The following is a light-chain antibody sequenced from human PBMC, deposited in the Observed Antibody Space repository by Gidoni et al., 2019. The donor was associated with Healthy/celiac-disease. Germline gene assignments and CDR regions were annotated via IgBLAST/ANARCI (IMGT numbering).Light chain of an antibody. J-gene: IGKJ4*01. V-gene: IGKV3-11*01. Sequence: EIVLTQSPATLSLSPGERATLSCRASQSVGSYLAWYQQKPGQAPRLLIYDASNRATGLPARFSGSGSGTDFTLTISSLAPEDFAFYYCQQRSNWFTFGGGTKVEIK. CDR3: QQRSNWFT. CDR1: QSVGSY. CDR2: DAS.